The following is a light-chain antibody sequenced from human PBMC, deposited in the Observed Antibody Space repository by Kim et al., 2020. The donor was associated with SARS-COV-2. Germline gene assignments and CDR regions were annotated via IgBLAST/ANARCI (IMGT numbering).Light chain of an antibody. CDR1: SGDVGGYNY. Sequence: GQSITISCTGTSGDVGGYNYVSWYQQHPGKAPKLMIYDVTNRPSGVSNRFSGSKSGNTASLNISGLQAEDEADYYCSSYTSSSTLVFGGGTQLTVL. J-gene: IGLJ2*01. CDR3: SSYTSSSTLV. V-gene: IGLV2-14*03. CDR2: DVT.